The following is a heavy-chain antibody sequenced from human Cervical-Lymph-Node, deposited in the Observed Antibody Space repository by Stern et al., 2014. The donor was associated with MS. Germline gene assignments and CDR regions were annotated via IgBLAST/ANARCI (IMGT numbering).Heavy chain of an antibody. CDR3: AKDTYYDSSGYFDY. V-gene: IGHV3-74*01. Sequence: EVPLVESGGGPVQPGGSLRLSCAASGFTFSTSWMHWVRQAPGRGLVWVSRLSGDGRTTRYAESVKGRFTISRDNAKNTLYLQMNSLRAEDTAVYYCAKDTYYDSSGYFDYWGQGTLVTVSS. CDR1: GFTFSTSW. CDR2: LSGDGRTT. D-gene: IGHD3-22*01. J-gene: IGHJ4*02.